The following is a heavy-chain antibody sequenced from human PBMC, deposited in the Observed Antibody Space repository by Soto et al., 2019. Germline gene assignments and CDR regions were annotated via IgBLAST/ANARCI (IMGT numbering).Heavy chain of an antibody. CDR3: ARTNIRGYSGYDSTPSGGRTYYYYYGMDV. V-gene: IGHV1-46*01. D-gene: IGHD5-12*01. CDR1: GYTFTSYY. J-gene: IGHJ6*02. Sequence: RASVKVSCKASGYTFTSYYMHWVRQAPGQGLEWMGIINPSGGSTSYAQKFQGRVTMTRDTSTSTVYMELSSLRSEDTAVYYCARTNIRGYSGYDSTPSGGRTYYYYYGMDVWGQGTTVTVSS. CDR2: INPSGGST.